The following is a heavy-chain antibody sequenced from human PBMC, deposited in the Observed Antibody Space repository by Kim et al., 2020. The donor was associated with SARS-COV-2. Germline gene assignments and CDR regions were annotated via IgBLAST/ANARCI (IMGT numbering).Heavy chain of an antibody. CDR3: AKKVDYVWYVDL. Sequence: YSADSVKGRFTISGDNSKKTLCLQINSLRAEDTAVHYCAKKVDYVWYVDLWGRGTLVTVSS. D-gene: IGHD4-17*01. J-gene: IGHJ2*01. V-gene: IGHV3-23*01.